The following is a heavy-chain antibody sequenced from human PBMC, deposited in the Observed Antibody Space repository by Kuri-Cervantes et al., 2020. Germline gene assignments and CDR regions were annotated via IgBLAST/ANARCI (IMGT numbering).Heavy chain of an antibody. CDR3: ARAIPHCSGGSCPGPFDH. D-gene: IGHD2-15*01. J-gene: IGHJ4*02. V-gene: IGHV3-21*01. CDR1: GFTFSSYP. Sequence: GESLKISCAASGFTFSSYPMYWVRQASGKGLEWISSISRSGHIYYADSVKGRFTISRDNAENSLYLQMSSLRAEDTAVYYCARAIPHCSGGSCPGPFDHWGQGILVTVSS. CDR2: ISRSGHI.